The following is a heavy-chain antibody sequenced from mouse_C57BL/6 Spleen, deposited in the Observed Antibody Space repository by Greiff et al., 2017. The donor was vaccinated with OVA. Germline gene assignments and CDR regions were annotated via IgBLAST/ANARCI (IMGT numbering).Heavy chain of an antibody. D-gene: IGHD2-3*01. CDR2: INPNNGGT. V-gene: IGHV1-26*01. CDR3: ARIYDGYDWFAY. Sequence: EVKLQQSGPELVKPGASVKISCKASGYTFTDYYMNWVKQSHGKSLEWIGDINPNNGGTSYNQKFKGKATLTVDKSSSTAYMELRSLTSEDSAVYYCARIYDGYDWFAYWGQGTLVTVSA. CDR1: GYTFTDYY. J-gene: IGHJ3*01.